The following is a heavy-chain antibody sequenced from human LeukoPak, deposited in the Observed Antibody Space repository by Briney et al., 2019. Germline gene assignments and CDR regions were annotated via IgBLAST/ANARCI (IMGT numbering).Heavy chain of an antibody. Sequence: ASVKVSCKASGYIFTTYAMHWVRQAPGQRLEWMGWINAGNGNTKYSQKFQGRVTITRDTSASTVYMELSSLTSEDTAVYYCARDIDRVFNWFDPWGQGTLVTVSS. J-gene: IGHJ5*02. V-gene: IGHV1-3*01. CDR3: ARDIDRVFNWFDP. D-gene: IGHD6-13*01. CDR1: GYIFTTYA. CDR2: INAGNGNT.